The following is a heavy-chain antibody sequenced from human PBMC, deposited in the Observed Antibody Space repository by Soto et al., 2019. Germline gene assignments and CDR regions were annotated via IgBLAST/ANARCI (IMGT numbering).Heavy chain of an antibody. CDR2: ISISGTTI. V-gene: IGHV3-11*01. D-gene: IGHD3-22*01. CDR3: AKDLRASITMIVVVITGPAFDY. CDR1: GFTLSDYY. Sequence: GGSLRLSCAASGFTLSDYYMTWIRQAPGKGLEWVSDISISGTTIHYADSVRGRFTISRDNAKNSLWLQMNTLRAEDTAVYYCAKDLRASITMIVVVITGPAFDYWGQGTLVTVSS. J-gene: IGHJ4*02.